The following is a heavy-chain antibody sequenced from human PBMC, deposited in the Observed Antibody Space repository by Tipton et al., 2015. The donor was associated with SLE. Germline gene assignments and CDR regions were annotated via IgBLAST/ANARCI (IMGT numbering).Heavy chain of an antibody. CDR1: GFTFDDYA. Sequence: SLRLSCAASGFTFDDYAMHWVRQAPGKGLEWVSAVGGGDSAYYADSVKGRFTISRDNVKKSIFLQMNSLRVDDTAVYYCASLDNRSPLSQWGRGTLVTVSS. D-gene: IGHD1-14*01. CDR3: ASLDNRSPLSQ. V-gene: IGHV3-69-1*01. CDR2: VGGGDSA. J-gene: IGHJ4*02.